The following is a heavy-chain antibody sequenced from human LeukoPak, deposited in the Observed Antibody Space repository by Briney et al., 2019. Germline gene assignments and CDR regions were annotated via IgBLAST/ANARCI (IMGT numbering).Heavy chain of an antibody. CDR1: GVTISSNY. V-gene: IGHV3-66*01. J-gene: IGHJ4*02. CDR2: IYTGGST. CDR3: ARASTLRTGDAH. D-gene: IGHD7-27*01. Sequence: GGSLRLSCVASGVTISSNYMSWVRQAPGKGLEWVSVIYTGGSTSYADSVKGRFTISRDSSKNTLFLQMNSLRAEDTAVYYCARASTLRTGDAHWGQGTLVTVSS.